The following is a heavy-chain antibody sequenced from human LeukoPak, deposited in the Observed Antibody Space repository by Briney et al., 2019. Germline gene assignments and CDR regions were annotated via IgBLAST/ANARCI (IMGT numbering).Heavy chain of an antibody. D-gene: IGHD2-2*01. J-gene: IGHJ3*02. CDR1: GGSISSSSYY. CDR2: IYYSGST. CDR3: ARLDLYQLLGDDGFDI. V-gene: IGHV4-39*01. Sequence: SETLSLTCTVSGGSISSSSYYWSWIRQPPGKGLEWIGSIYYSGSTYYSPSLKSRVTISVDTSKNQFSLKLSSVTAADTAVYYCARLDLYQLLGDDGFDIWGQGTMVTVSS.